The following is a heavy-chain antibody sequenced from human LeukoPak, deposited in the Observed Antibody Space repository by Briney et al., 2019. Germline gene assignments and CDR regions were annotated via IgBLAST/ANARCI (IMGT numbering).Heavy chain of an antibody. CDR1: GYTFTSYG. CDR3: ARGGDIVVVPAAIPVNWFDP. CDR2: ISAYNGNT. J-gene: IGHJ5*02. Sequence: GASVKVSCKASGYTFTSYGISWVRQAPGQGLEWMGWISAYNGNTNYAQKLQGRVTMTTDTSTSTAYMELRSLRSDDTAVYYCARGGDIVVVPAAIPVNWFDPWGQGTLVTVSS. V-gene: IGHV1-18*01. D-gene: IGHD2-2*02.